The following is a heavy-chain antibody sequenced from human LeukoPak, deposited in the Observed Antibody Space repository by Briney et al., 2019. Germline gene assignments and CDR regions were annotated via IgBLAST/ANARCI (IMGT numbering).Heavy chain of an antibody. CDR1: GFTFSSYG. J-gene: IGHJ4*02. CDR3: AREKQKYSSGWYCLDY. CDR2: IWYDGSNK. D-gene: IGHD6-19*01. Sequence: GRSLRLSCAASGFTFSSYGMHWVRQAPGKGLEWVAVIWYDGSNKYYADSVKGRFTISRDNSKNTLYLQMNSLRAEDTAVYYCAREKQKYSSGWYCLDYWGQGTLVTVSS. V-gene: IGHV3-33*01.